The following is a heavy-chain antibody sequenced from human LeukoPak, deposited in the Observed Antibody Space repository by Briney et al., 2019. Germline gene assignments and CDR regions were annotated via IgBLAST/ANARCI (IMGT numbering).Heavy chain of an antibody. V-gene: IGHV3-48*03. J-gene: IGHJ4*02. D-gene: IGHD4-17*01. CDR2: ISSSGSTI. CDR1: GFTFSSYE. CDR3: ARDGLYGDYQKLAKFDY. Sequence: PGGSLRLSCAASGFTFSSYEMNWVRQAPGKGLEWVSYISSSGSTIYYADSVKGRFTISRDNAKNSLYLQMNSLRAEDTAVYYCARDGLYGDYQKLAKFDYWGQGTLVTVSS.